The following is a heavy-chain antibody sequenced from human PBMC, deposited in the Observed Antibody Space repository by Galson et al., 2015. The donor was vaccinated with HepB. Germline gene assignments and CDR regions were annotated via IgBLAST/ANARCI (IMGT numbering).Heavy chain of an antibody. CDR3: AKDRLGGSYGDYYFDH. CDR1: GFTFSNYG. J-gene: IGHJ4*02. Sequence: SLRLSCAASGFTFSNYGVHWVRQAPGKGLEWVAVISYDGNDENYADSVKGRFTISRDNSENTLYLQMNSLRTEDTAVYYCAKDRLGGSYGDYYFDHWGRGTLVTVSS. V-gene: IGHV3-30*18. CDR2: ISYDGNDE. D-gene: IGHD1-26*01.